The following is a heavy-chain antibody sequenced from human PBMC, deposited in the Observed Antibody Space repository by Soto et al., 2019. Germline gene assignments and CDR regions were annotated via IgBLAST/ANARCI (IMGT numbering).Heavy chain of an antibody. CDR3: AGQREPIYYYYGLDV. J-gene: IGHJ6*02. CDR1: GNSFTNYW. Sequence: PGESLKISCKGSGNSFTNYWITWVRQMPGKGLEWMGRIDPSDSYTNYSPSFQGHVTFSIDKSISTAYLQWSSLKASDTAIYYCAGQREPIYYYYGLDVWGQGTTVTVSS. D-gene: IGHD6-25*01. CDR2: IDPSDSYT. V-gene: IGHV5-10-1*01.